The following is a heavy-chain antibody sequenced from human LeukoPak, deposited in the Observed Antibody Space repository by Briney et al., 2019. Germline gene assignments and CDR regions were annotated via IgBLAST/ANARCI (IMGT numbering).Heavy chain of an antibody. Sequence: PGGSRRLSCAASGFTFSSYELYWVRQAPGKGLEWISYINSGSTTIKYADSVRGRFTISRDDVRESLYLQMSNLRAEDTATYYCGASRQYVGAFDIWGRGTLVTVSS. J-gene: IGHJ3*02. D-gene: IGHD3-16*01. CDR3: GASRQYVGAFDI. CDR2: INSGSTTI. CDR1: GFTFSSYE. V-gene: IGHV3-48*03.